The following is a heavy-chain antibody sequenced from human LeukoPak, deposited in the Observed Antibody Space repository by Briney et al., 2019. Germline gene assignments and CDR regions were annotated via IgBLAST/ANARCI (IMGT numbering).Heavy chain of an antibody. J-gene: IGHJ4*02. CDR2: TYYRSKWYN. CDR1: GDSVSSNSAA. V-gene: IGHV6-1*01. D-gene: IGHD6-19*01. CDR3: ARENSSGWYVGGYFDY. Sequence: SQTLSLTCAISGDSVSSNSAAWNWIRQSPSRGLEWLGRTYYRSKWYNGYAVFVKSRISVNPDTSKNQFSLQLNSVTPEDTAVYYCARENSSGWYVGGYFDYWGQGTLVTVSS.